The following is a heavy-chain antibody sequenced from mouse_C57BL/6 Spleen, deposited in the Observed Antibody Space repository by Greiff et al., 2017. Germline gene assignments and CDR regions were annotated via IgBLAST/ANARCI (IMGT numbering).Heavy chain of an antibody. CDR1: GYTFTDYN. CDR2: INPNNGGT. Sequence: EVQRVESGPELVKPGASVKMSCKASGYTFTDYNMHWVKQSHGKSLEWIGYINPNNGGTSYNQKFKGKATLTVNKSSSTAYMELRSLTSEDSAVYYCARWTVVPCYWGQGTLVTVSA. V-gene: IGHV1-22*01. D-gene: IGHD1-1*01. CDR3: ARWTVVPCY. J-gene: IGHJ3*01.